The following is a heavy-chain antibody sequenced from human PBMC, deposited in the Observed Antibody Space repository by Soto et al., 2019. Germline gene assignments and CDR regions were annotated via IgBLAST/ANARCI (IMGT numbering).Heavy chain of an antibody. J-gene: IGHJ4*02. D-gene: IGHD3-16*01. CDR1: GFTVSSNY. V-gene: IGHV3-66*01. CDR3: AGSVGGGFDY. CDR2: VYIGGNT. Sequence: EVQLVESGGGLVQPGGSLRLSCAASGFTVSSNYMSWVRQAPGKGLEWVSVVYIGGNTYYAESVEDRFTISRDNFQNMLDLQRNSLRAGDTAVYYCAGSVGGGFDYWGQGTLVTVSS.